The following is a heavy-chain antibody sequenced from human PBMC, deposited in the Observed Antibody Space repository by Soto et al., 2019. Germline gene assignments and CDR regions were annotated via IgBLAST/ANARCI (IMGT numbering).Heavy chain of an antibody. CDR2: IYHTGST. V-gene: IGHV4-31*11. D-gene: IGHD3-10*01. CDR3: ARDQGAVYYNGSPHWYGLDV. CDR1: GGSISSGGYY. Sequence: SETLSLTCAVSGGSISSGGYYWGWIRQHPGKGLEWIGYIYHTGSTYYNPSLKSRLTISVDTSKNQFSLRLSSVTAADTAMYYCARDQGAVYYNGSPHWYGLDVWGQGTTVTVSS. J-gene: IGHJ6*02.